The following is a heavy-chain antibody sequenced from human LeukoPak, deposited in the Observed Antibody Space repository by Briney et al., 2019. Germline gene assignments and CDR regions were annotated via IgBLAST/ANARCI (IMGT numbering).Heavy chain of an antibody. V-gene: IGHV4-38-2*01. CDR3: ARHGWLPHDC. D-gene: IGHD6-19*01. CDR1: GYSISSGYY. J-gene: IGHJ4*02. Sequence: PSETLSLTCSVSGYSISSGYYWGWIRQPPGKGLEWIGSIYHSGSTYYNPSLKSRVTISVDTSKNQFSLKLSSVTAADTAVYYCARHGWLPHDCWGQGTLVTVSS. CDR2: IYHSGST.